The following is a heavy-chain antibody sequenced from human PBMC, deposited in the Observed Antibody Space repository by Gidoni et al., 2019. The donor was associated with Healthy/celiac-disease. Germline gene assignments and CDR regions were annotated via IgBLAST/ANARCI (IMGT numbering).Heavy chain of an antibody. CDR1: GGSFSSGSYH. D-gene: IGHD3-10*01. CDR2: IYYSGST. V-gene: IGHV4-61*01. J-gene: IGHJ6*02. CDR3: ARHYYGSGSLSGRLYYYYYGMDV. Sequence: QVQLQESGPGLVKPSETLSLTCTVSGGSFSSGSYHWSRIRQPPGKGLEWIGYIYYSGSTNYNPSLKSRVTISVDTSKNQFSLKLSSVTDADTAVYYCARHYYGSGSLSGRLYYYYYGMDVWGQGTTVTVSS.